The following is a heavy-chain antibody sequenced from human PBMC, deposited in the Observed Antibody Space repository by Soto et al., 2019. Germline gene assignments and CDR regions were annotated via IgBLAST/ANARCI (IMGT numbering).Heavy chain of an antibody. V-gene: IGHV3-23*01. D-gene: IGHD6-13*01. CDR2: VSTNGGST. Sequence: GGSLRLSCAASGFTFSNYAMSWVRQAPGKGLEWVSAVSTNGGSTYYADSVKGRFTISRDNSKNTLYLQMNSLRAEDTAVYYCAKIPYTSTWYGLDYWGQGTLVTVSS. J-gene: IGHJ4*02. CDR3: AKIPYTSTWYGLDY. CDR1: GFTFSNYA.